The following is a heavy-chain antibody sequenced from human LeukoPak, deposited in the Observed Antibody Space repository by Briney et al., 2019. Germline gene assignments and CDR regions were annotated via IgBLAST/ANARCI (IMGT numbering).Heavy chain of an antibody. Sequence: PSETLSLTCTVSGGSISSGSYYWSWIRQPAGKGLEWIGRIYSSGSTNYNPSLKSRVTISLDTSKNQFSLKLSSVTAADTAVYYCARDIGDGYNLGDAFDIWGQGTMVTVSS. CDR1: GGSISSGSYY. D-gene: IGHD5-24*01. J-gene: IGHJ3*02. CDR3: ARDIGDGYNLGDAFDI. V-gene: IGHV4-61*02. CDR2: IYSSGST.